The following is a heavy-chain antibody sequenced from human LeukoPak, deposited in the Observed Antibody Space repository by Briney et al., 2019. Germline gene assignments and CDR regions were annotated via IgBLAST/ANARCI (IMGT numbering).Heavy chain of an antibody. J-gene: IGHJ4*02. CDR3: ARTYRGSGSSPY. CDR2: MNPNSGNT. Sequence: GASVKVSCKASGYTFTSYDINWVRQATGQGLEWMGWMNPNSGNTGYAQKFQGRVTMTRNTSISTAYMELSSLRSEDTAVYYCARTYRGSGSSPYWGQGTLVTVSS. D-gene: IGHD2-15*01. V-gene: IGHV1-8*01. CDR1: GYTFTSYD.